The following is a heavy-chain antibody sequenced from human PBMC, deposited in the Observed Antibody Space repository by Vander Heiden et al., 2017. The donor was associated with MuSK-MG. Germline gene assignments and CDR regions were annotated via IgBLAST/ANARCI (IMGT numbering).Heavy chain of an antibody. CDR2: SKHSGST. Sequence: QVQLQQWGAGLLKPSETLSLTCAVYGGSFSGYYWSWIRRPPGKGLEWIGESKHSGSTNYNPSLKSRVTISVDTSKNQFSLKLSSVTAADTAVYYCARGDYDFWSGYLDNWFDPWGQGTLVTVSA. D-gene: IGHD3-3*01. CDR3: ARGDYDFWSGYLDNWFDP. CDR1: GGSFSGYY. J-gene: IGHJ5*02. V-gene: IGHV4-34*01.